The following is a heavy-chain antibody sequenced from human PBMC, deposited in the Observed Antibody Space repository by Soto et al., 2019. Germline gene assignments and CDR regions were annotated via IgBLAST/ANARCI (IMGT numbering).Heavy chain of an antibody. CDR2: IYYSGST. CDR3: ARYSGDWDDAFDI. D-gene: IGHD2-21*02. J-gene: IGHJ3*02. V-gene: IGHV4-31*03. CDR1: GGSISSGGYY. Sequence: QVQLQESGPGLVKPSRTLSLTCTVSGGSISSGGYYWSWIRQHPGKGLEWIGYIYYSGSTYYNPSIKSRVTISVDTYKNQFSLKLSSVTAADTAVYYCARYSGDWDDAFDIWGQGTMVTVSS.